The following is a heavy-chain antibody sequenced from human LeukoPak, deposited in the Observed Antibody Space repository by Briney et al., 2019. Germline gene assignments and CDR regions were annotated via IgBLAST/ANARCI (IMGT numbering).Heavy chain of an antibody. CDR1: GGSISTSNYY. CDR3: AREGLNMVRGVIPKEAWGWFDP. Sequence: SETLSLTCTVSGGSISTSNYYWGWIRQPPGKGLEWIGNIFYSGSTYYSPSLKSRVTISVDTSKNQFSLKLNSVTAADTAVYYCAREGLNMVRGVIPKEAWGWFDPWGQGTLVTVSS. D-gene: IGHD3-10*01. V-gene: IGHV4-39*07. CDR2: IFYSGST. J-gene: IGHJ5*02.